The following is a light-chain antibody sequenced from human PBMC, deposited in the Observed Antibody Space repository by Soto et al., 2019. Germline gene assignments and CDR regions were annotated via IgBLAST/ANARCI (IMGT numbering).Light chain of an antibody. CDR2: AAS. CDR3: KQTYSTPRT. V-gene: IGKV1-39*01. J-gene: IGKJ1*01. CDR1: QSISNS. Sequence: DIQMTQSPSSLSASVGDRVTITCRASQSISNSLNWYQQKPGKAPKLLIYAASSLPSGVPSRFSGSGSGTDFTLTISDLQPADFATYYCKQTYSTPRTFGQGTKVEIK.